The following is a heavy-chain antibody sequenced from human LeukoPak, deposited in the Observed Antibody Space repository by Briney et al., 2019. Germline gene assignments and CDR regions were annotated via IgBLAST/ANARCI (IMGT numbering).Heavy chain of an antibody. D-gene: IGHD3-10*01. CDR2: ISSSSTI. Sequence: PGGSLRLSCAASGFTFSSYSMNWVRQAPGKGLEWVSYISSSSTIYYADSVKGRFTISRDNAKNSLYLQMNSLRAEDTAVYYCARESGITMVRGVYNWFDPWGQGTLVTVSS. CDR1: GFTFSSYS. J-gene: IGHJ5*02. V-gene: IGHV3-48*01. CDR3: ARESGITMVRGVYNWFDP.